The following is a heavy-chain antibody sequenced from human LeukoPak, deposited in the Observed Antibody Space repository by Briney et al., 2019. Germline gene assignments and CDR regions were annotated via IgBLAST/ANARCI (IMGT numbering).Heavy chain of an antibody. D-gene: IGHD4-17*01. Sequence: SETLSLTCTVSGGSISSSSYYWGWIRQPPGKGLEWIGSIYYSGSTYYNPSLKSRVTISVDTSKNQFSLKLSSVTAADTAVYYCARRGDYGDYTNWFDPWGQGTLVTVSS. CDR2: IYYSGST. J-gene: IGHJ5*02. CDR3: ARRGDYGDYTNWFDP. V-gene: IGHV4-39*01. CDR1: GGSISSSSYY.